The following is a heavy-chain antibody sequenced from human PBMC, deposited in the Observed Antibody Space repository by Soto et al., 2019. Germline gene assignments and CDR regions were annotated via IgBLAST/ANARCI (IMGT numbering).Heavy chain of an antibody. J-gene: IGHJ6*03. CDR3: ASNIAAQSYYYYYYMDV. D-gene: IGHD6-25*01. CDR1: GYTFTSYA. CDR2: INAGNGNT. Sequence: ASVKVSCKASGYTFTSYAMHWVRQAPGQRLERMGWINAGNGNTKYSQKFQGRVTITRDTSASTAYMELSSLRSEDTAVYYCASNIAAQSYYYYYYMDVWGKGTTVTVS. V-gene: IGHV1-3*01.